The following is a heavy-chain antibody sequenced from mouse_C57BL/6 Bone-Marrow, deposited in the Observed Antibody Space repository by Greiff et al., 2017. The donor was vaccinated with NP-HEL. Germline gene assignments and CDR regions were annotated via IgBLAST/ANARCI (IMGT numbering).Heavy chain of an antibody. Sequence: QVQLQQPGAELVKPGASVKMSCKASGYTFTSYWITWVKQRPGQGLEWIGDIYPGSGSTNYNEKFKSKATLTVDTSSSTAYMQLSSLTSEDSAVYYCARYHYGSSPFDYWGQGTTLTVSS. D-gene: IGHD1-1*01. CDR1: GYTFTSYW. CDR2: IYPGSGST. CDR3: ARYHYGSSPFDY. V-gene: IGHV1-55*01. J-gene: IGHJ2*01.